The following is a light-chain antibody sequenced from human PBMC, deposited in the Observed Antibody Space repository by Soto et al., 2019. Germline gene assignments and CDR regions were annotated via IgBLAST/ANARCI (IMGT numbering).Light chain of an antibody. Sequence: EIVLTQSPGTLSLSPGERVTLSCRASQSVDSRFFAWYQQKPGQAPRLLVYGASIRATGIPDWFSGSGSGTDFTLSIRRLEPEDFAVYYCQQYDSSRTFGQGTKVEMK. CDR2: GAS. V-gene: IGKV3-20*01. J-gene: IGKJ1*01. CDR3: QQYDSSRT. CDR1: QSVDSRF.